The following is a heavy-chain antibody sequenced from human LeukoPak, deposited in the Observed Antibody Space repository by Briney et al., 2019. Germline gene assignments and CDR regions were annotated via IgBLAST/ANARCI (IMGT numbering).Heavy chain of an antibody. CDR2: ITGTGGR. CDR3: AKDYCRDGNCPFPFLDS. CDR1: GFTFSDYY. V-gene: IGHV3-53*01. D-gene: IGHD2-15*01. J-gene: IGHJ4*02. Sequence: GGSLRLSCAASGFTFSDYYMTWVRQAPGKGLEWVSIITGTGGRYYGDSVKGRFILSRDNSKNTVYMQMSSLRAEDTATYYCAKDYCRDGNCPFPFLDSWGQRTLVTVSS.